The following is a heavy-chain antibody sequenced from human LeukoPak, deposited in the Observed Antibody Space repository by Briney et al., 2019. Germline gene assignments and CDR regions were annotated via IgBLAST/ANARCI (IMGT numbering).Heavy chain of an antibody. CDR2: INTNTGNP. CDR3: ARDQEKTRQWLAPNDHDAFGI. D-gene: IGHD6-19*01. V-gene: IGHV7-4-1*02. J-gene: IGHJ3*02. CDR1: GYTFTSYA. Sequence: ASVKVSCKASGYTFTSYAMNWVRQAPGQGLEWMGWINTNTGNPTYAQGFTGRFVFSLDTSVSTAYLQISSLRAEDTAMYYCARDQEKTRQWLAPNDHDAFGIWGQGTMVTVSS.